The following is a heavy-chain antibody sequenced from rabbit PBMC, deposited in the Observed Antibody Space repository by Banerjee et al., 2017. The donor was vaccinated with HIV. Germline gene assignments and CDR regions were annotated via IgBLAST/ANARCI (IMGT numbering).Heavy chain of an antibody. CDR1: GFSFSNKYV. Sequence: QSLEESGGDLVKPEGSLTLTCTASGFSFSNKYVMCWVRQAPGKGLEWIACINTSSGNTVYASWAKGRFTISLDNAQNTVFLQMTSLTAADTATYFFARDLAGVIGWNFGLWGQGTLFTVS. CDR2: INTSSGNT. CDR3: ARDLAGVIGWNFGL. V-gene: IGHV1S40*01. J-gene: IGHJ3*01. D-gene: IGHD4-1*01.